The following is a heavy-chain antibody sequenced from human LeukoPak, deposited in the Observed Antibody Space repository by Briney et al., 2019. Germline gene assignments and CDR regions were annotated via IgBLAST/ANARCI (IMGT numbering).Heavy chain of an antibody. D-gene: IGHD3-10*01. CDR2: IYYSGST. Sequence: SETLSLTCTVSGGSISSYYWSWIRHPPGKGLEWIGYIYYSGSTNYNPSLKSRVTISVDPSKNQLSLKLSCVTAADTAVYYCARMVRGVTYYGMDVWGQGTTVTVS. CDR3: ARMVRGVTYYGMDV. J-gene: IGHJ6*02. V-gene: IGHV4-59*01. CDR1: GGSISSYY.